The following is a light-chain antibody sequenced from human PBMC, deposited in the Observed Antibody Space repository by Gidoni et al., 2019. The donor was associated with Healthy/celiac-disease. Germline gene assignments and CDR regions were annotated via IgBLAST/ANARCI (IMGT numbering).Light chain of an antibody. V-gene: IGKV1-39*01. CDR2: AAS. CDR1: QSISSY. CDR3: QQSYSTPYT. Sequence: DIQMTQSPSSLSASVGDRVTITCRASQSISSYLNWYQQKPGKAPKLLSYAASRFQSGVPSRCSGRGSGTDFTLTISSLQPEDFATYYCQQSYSTPYTFGQGTKLEIK. J-gene: IGKJ2*01.